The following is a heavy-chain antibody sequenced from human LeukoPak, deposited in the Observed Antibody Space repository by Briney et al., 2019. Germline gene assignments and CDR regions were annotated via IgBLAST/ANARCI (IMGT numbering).Heavy chain of an antibody. CDR2: IKREADGGTA. J-gene: IGHJ4*02. CDR1: GFTFTDAW. V-gene: IGHV3-15*01. CDR3: TTASYYDILTGFFT. Sequence: GGSLRLSCAVSGFTFTDAWMTWIRQGPGKGLEWVGRIKREADGGTADNAARVNGRFTISSDDSKNTLYLQLNSLKTEDTGVYYCTTASYYDILTGFFTWGQGTLVTVSS. D-gene: IGHD3-9*01.